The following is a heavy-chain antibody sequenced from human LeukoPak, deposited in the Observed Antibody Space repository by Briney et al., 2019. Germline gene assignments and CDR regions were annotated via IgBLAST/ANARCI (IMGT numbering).Heavy chain of an antibody. D-gene: IGHD6-6*01. V-gene: IGHV4-39*01. J-gene: IGHJ5*02. Sequence: GSLRLSCAASGFTFSSYDMHWVRQAPGKGLEWIGSIYYSGSTYYNPSLKSRVTISVDTSKNQFSLKLSSVTAADTAVYYCARHEARIAARPGWFDPWGQGTLVTVSS. CDR3: ARHEARIAARPGWFDP. CDR1: GFTFSSYD. CDR2: IYYSGST.